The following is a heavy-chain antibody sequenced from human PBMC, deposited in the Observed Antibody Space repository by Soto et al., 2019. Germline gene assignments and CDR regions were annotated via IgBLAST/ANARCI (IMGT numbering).Heavy chain of an antibody. Sequence: QVQLVESGGGVVQPGGTLRLSCAASGFIFNNYGMQWVRQAPGRGLEWVAVIAYDGSLKYYVDSVKGRFTISRDNSKNTLYLQINSLRAEDTAVYYCAKDLKVSGSHYGTLNYYYGMDVWVQGTTVSVSS. V-gene: IGHV3-30*18. J-gene: IGHJ6*02. CDR3: AKDLKVSGSHYGTLNYYYGMDV. CDR2: IAYDGSLK. CDR1: GFIFNNYG. D-gene: IGHD3-10*01.